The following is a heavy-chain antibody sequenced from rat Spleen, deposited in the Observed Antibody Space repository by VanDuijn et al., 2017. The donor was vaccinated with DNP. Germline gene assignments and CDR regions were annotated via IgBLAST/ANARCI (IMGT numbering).Heavy chain of an antibody. V-gene: IGHV5S11*01. CDR1: GFTFSNFY. J-gene: IGHJ2*01. CDR3: ARYSLRRLWDY. D-gene: IGHD1-11*01. Sequence: EVQLVESGGGLVQPGRSMKLSCAASGFTFSNFYMAWVRQAPTEGLEWVAAISPDGGNTYFRDSVKGRFTISRDNTRGTLYLQMDSLRSEETATYYCARYSLRRLWDYWGQGVMVTVSS. CDR2: ISPDGGNT.